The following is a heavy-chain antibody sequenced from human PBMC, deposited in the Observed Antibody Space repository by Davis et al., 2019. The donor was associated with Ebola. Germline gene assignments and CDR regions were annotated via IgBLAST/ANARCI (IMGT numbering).Heavy chain of an antibody. CDR1: GFSFSDYH. J-gene: IGHJ4*02. CDR3: AIVGQFDY. Sequence: GESLKISCAASGFSFSDYHMTWVRQTQGKGLEWISYINHTGGSIYYGESVTGRFTISRDNTKNSLSLQMNDLRAEDTAVYYCAIVGQFDYWGQGTLVTVSS. CDR2: INHTGGSI. V-gene: IGHV3-11*01.